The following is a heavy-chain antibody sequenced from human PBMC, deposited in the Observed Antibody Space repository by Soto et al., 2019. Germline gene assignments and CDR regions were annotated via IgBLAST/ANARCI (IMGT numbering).Heavy chain of an antibody. V-gene: IGHV1-2*02. J-gene: IGHJ5*02. Sequence: QAQLVQSGAEVKKPGASVKVSCMASGYTFSGNSLHWVRQAPGQGLEWLGWINPKSGGTGYAQKFQGRVTMTTDTSTSTAYMELSSLRSADTAVSYCSRGIAALRLSWFGHWGQGTLVTVSS. CDR1: GYTFSGNS. D-gene: IGHD6-13*01. CDR2: INPKSGGT. CDR3: SRGIAALRLSWFGH.